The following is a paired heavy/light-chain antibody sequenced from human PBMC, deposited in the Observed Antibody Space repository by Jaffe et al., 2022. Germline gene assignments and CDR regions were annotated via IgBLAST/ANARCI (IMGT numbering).Light chain of an antibody. CDR3: GTWDSSLSAEVV. V-gene: IGLV1-51*02. CDR1: SSNIGNNY. Sequence: QSVLTQPPSVSAAPGQKVTISCSGSSSNIGNNYVSWYQQLPGTAPKLLIYENNKRPSGIPDRFSGSKSGTSATLGITGLQTGDEADYYCGTWDSSLSAEVVFGGGTKLTVL. J-gene: IGLJ2*01. CDR2: ENN.
Heavy chain of an antibody. CDR2: IFSNDEK. CDR1: GFSLSNARMG. V-gene: IGHV2-26*01. Sequence: QVTLKESGPVLVKPTETLTLTCTVSGFSLSNARMGVSWIRQPPGKALEWLAHIFSNDEKSYSTSLKSRLTISKDTSKSQVVLTMTNMDPVDTATYYCATTEEDYDFWSGYSFYNYWGQGTLVTVSS. CDR3: ATTEEDYDFWSGYSFYNY. J-gene: IGHJ4*02. D-gene: IGHD3-3*01.